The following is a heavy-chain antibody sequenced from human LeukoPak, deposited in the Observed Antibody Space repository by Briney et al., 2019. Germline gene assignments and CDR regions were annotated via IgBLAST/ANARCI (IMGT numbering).Heavy chain of an antibody. D-gene: IGHD6-13*01. CDR1: GFTFSRYA. CDR3: AKDHGQQLVIDY. V-gene: IGHV3-23*01. Sequence: GGSLRLSCAASGFTFSRYAMSWVRQAPGKGLEWVSAISGSGGSTYYADSVKGRFTISRDNSKNTLYLQMNSLRAEDTAVYYCAKDHGQQLVIDYWGQGTLVTVSS. CDR2: ISGSGGST. J-gene: IGHJ4*02.